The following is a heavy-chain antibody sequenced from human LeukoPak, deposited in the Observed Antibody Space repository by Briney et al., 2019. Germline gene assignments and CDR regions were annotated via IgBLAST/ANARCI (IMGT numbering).Heavy chain of an antibody. CDR3: AKGYASGTYYLDH. V-gene: IGHV3-23*01. Sequence: GGSLRLSCAASGFTFSSYAMHWVRQAPGKGLEWVSAIAGSDLSTFYADSVRGRFTISRDNSKNTLYLQMNSLRDEDTAVYFCAKGYASGTYYLDHWGQGTLVTVSS. D-gene: IGHD3-10*01. J-gene: IGHJ4*02. CDR2: IAGSDLST. CDR1: GFTFSSYA.